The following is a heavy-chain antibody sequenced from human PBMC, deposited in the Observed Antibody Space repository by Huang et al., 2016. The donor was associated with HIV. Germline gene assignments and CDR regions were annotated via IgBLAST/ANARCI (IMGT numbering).Heavy chain of an antibody. CDR3: ARDHHDFWRGYRRMYFFDH. D-gene: IGHD3-3*01. CDR1: GCSISTHY. CDR2: IDYSWST. V-gene: IGHV4-59*11. Sequence: QVQLQESGPGLVKPSETLSLTCTVSGCSISTHYWSWIRQPPGKGLEWIGRIDYSWSTNYSPSLKSRVTILLDTSKNQFSLRVNSVTAADTAMYYCARDHHDFWRGYRRMYFFDHWGQGTLVTVSS. J-gene: IGHJ4*02.